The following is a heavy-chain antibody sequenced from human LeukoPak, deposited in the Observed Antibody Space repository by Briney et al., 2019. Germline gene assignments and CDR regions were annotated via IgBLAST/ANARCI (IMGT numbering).Heavy chain of an antibody. D-gene: IGHD1-26*01. CDR2: ISSSSSYI. J-gene: IGHJ6*03. CDR3: ARVDEWELYKTGPYYMDV. Sequence: PGGSLRLSCAASGFTFSSYSMNWVRQAPGKVLEWVSSISSSSSYIYYADSVKGRFTISRDNAKNSLYLQMNSLRAEDTAVYYCARVDEWELYKTGPYYMDVWGKGTTVTVSS. CDR1: GFTFSSYS. V-gene: IGHV3-21*01.